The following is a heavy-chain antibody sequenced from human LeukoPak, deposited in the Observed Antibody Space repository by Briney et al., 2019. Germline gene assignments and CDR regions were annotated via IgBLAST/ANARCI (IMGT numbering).Heavy chain of an antibody. CDR2: INQDGSEK. Sequence: PGGPLRLSCAASGFTFGTYWMSWVRQAPGKGLEWVANINQDGSEKYYVDSVKGRFTISRDNAKNSLYLQMNSLRAEDTAVYYCARDSYCSSASCRAHTSWFDPWGQGTLVTVSS. V-gene: IGHV3-7*01. D-gene: IGHD2-2*01. CDR1: GFTFGTYW. CDR3: ARDSYCSSASCRAHTSWFDP. J-gene: IGHJ5*02.